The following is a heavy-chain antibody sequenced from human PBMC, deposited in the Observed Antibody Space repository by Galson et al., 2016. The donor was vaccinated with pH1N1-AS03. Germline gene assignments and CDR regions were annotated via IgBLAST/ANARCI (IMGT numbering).Heavy chain of an antibody. J-gene: IGHJ6*02. CDR1: GFSITTSGVR. D-gene: IGHD1/OR15-1a*01. V-gene: IGHV2-70*04. CDR3: ARIRLWNTGLDV. Sequence: PALVKPTQTLTLTCTFSGFSITTSGVRMTWIRQPPGKALEWLGRIDSNDEKFYSTSLETRLTISRDIFKNKVVLTMTNMDPVDTGTYYCARIRLWNTGLDVWGQGTTVTVSS. CDR2: IDSNDEK.